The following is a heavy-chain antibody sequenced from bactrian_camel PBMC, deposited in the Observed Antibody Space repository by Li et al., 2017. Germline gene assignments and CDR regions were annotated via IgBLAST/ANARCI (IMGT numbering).Heavy chain of an antibody. CDR2: ISTGDRRT. J-gene: IGHJ6*01. V-gene: IGHV3S54*01. CDR1: GYTVSVNC. CDR3: TAVSGY. D-gene: IGHD3*01. Sequence: VQLVESGGGSVRAGGSLRLSCSASGYTVSVNCMLWFRQSPGNEREAVAGISTGDRRTFYSDSAKGRFTISKDNAKSTLYLEMKSQKPEDTAVYFCTAVSGYWGQGTQVTVS.